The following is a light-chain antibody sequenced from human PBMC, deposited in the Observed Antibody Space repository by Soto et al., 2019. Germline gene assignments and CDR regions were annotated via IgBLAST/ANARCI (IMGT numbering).Light chain of an antibody. CDR2: RNN. Sequence: QPVLTQPPSASGTPGQRVTISCSGSSSNIGSNYVYWYQHLPGTTPKLLIYRNNQRPSGVPDRFSGSKSGTSASLAISGLRPEDEADYYCATWDDSLTGVFGGGTKLTVL. CDR3: ATWDDSLTGV. CDR1: SSNIGSNY. V-gene: IGLV1-47*01. J-gene: IGLJ3*02.